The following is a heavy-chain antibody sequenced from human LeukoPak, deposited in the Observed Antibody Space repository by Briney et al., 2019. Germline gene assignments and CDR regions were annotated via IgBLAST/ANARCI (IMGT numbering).Heavy chain of an antibody. J-gene: IGHJ4*02. CDR3: ARSVYSYSFDY. V-gene: IGHV3-33*01. CDR1: GFTFSTYG. D-gene: IGHD2-8*01. CDR2: IWYDGSNK. Sequence: GGSLRLSWAASGFTFSTYGVHWVRQAPGKGLEWVAVIWYDGSNKYYADSVKGRFTISRDNSKNTLYLQMNSLRAEDTALYYCARSVYSYSFDYWGQGTLVTVSS.